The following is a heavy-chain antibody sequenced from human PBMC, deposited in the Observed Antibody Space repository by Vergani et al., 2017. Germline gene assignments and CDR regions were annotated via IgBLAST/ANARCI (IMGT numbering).Heavy chain of an antibody. D-gene: IGHD5-18*01. CDR2: IIPILGIA. CDR1: GGTFSSYT. CDR3: ARDQEDTAMVRKVAYYYYGMDV. J-gene: IGHJ6*02. Sequence: QVQLVQSGAEVKKPGSSVKVSCKASGGTFSSYTISWVRQAPGQGLEWMGRIIPILGIANYAQKFQGRVTITADKYTSTAYMELSSLRSEDTAVYYCARDQEDTAMVRKVAYYYYGMDVWGQGTTVTVSS. V-gene: IGHV1-69*09.